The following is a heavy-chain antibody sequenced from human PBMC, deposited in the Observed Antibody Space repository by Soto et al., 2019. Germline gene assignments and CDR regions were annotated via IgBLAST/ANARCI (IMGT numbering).Heavy chain of an antibody. Sequence: PGESLKISCKGSGYDFISYWIAWVRQMPGKGLEWMGIIYPSDSDTRYSPSFQGQVTISVDKSLRTAYLQWSSLKASDTAMYYCARRSRDCFSTSCPTYYFDSSGPGTLVTV. CDR2: IYPSDSDT. V-gene: IGHV5-51*01. CDR3: ARRSRDCFSTSCPTYYFDS. D-gene: IGHD2-2*01. J-gene: IGHJ4*02. CDR1: GYDFISYW.